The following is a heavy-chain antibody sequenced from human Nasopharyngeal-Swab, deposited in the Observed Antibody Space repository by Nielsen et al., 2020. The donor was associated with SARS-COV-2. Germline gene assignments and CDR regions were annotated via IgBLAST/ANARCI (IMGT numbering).Heavy chain of an antibody. CDR3: ARVQGGYDSSGSLLLPFHFDY. J-gene: IGHJ4*02. D-gene: IGHD3-22*01. Sequence: WIRRPPGKGLEWVAVISYDGSNKYYADSVRGRFTISRDNSKNTLYLQMNSLRAEDTAVYYCARVQGGYDSSGSLLLPFHFDYWGQGTLVTVSS. V-gene: IGHV3-30-3*01. CDR2: ISYDGSNK.